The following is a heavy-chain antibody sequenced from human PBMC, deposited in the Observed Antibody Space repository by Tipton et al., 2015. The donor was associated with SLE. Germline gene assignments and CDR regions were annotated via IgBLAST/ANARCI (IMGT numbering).Heavy chain of an antibody. J-gene: IGHJ5*02. CDR2: ISWNSGSI. CDR1: GFTFDDHA. D-gene: IGHD6-13*01. Sequence: SLRLSCAASGFTFDDHAMHWVRQAPGKGLEWVSSISWNSGSIGYADSVKGRFTISRDNAKNSLYLQMNSLRAEDTALYYCAKDKWQQLAGGWFDPWGQGTLVTVSS. CDR3: AKDKWQQLAGGWFDP. V-gene: IGHV3-9*01.